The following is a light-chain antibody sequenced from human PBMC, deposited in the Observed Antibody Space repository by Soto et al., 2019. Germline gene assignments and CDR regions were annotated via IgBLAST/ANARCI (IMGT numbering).Light chain of an antibody. CDR2: KAS. V-gene: IGKV1-5*03. J-gene: IGKJ4*01. CDR1: KSISTS. Sequence: DIQMTQSPSILSASVGDRVTITCRASKSISTSLAWYQQKPGKAPHLLISKASDLETGVPSRFSVSGFGTEFTLTISSLQTYDFATYYCQQYCSYSLTFGGGTKVDIK. CDR3: QQYCSYSLT.